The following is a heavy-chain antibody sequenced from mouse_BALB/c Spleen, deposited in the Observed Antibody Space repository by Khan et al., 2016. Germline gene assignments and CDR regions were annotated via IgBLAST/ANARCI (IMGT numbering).Heavy chain of an antibody. D-gene: IGHD2-4*01. CDR1: GYSFTDYN. CDR2: IDPYNGGT. V-gene: IGHV1S135*01. CDR3: ARYDSAFTWFAY. J-gene: IGHJ3*01. Sequence: VQLQQPGPELVKPGASVKVSCKASGYSFTDYNIYWVKQSHGKSLEWIGYIDPYNGGTSYNQKFKGKATLTVSKSTSTASMHLNVLTSVDSAFYYCARYDSAFTWFAYWGQGTLVTFSA.